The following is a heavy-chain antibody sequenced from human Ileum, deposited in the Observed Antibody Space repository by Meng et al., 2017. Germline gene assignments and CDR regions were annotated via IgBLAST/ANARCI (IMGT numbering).Heavy chain of an antibody. CDR1: GFTFSSNV. CDR3: AKASKGVTTVTTSDY. D-gene: IGHD4-17*01. Sequence: EVQLLESGGGLVQPVGSLRLSCAASGFTFSSNVMSWVRQAQGKGLEWVSTISGSGAGTYYADSVKGRFTISRDNSKNTLYLQMNSLRAEDTAVYYCAKASKGVTTVTTSDYWGQGTLVTVSS. CDR2: ISGSGAGT. J-gene: IGHJ4*02. V-gene: IGHV3-23*01.